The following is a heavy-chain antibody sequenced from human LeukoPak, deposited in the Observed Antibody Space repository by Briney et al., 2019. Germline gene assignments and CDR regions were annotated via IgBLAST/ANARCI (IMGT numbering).Heavy chain of an antibody. V-gene: IGHV4-59*01. CDR3: ARDTGDY. J-gene: IGHJ4*02. CDR1: GGSMSPYH. Sequence: SETLSLTCTVSGGSMSPYHWSWIRQPPGKGLEWIGYIYYSGSTNYNPSLKSRVTISVDTSKNQFSLKLSSVTAADTAVYYCARDTGDYWGQGTLVTVSS. CDR2: IYYSGST.